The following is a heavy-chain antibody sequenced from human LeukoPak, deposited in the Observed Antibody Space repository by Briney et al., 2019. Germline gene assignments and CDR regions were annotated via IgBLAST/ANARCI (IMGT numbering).Heavy chain of an antibody. Sequence: GGSLRLSCAGSGFTFSTYAMHWVRQAPGKGLEWVALFSYDGSTQRYADSVKGRFTISRDNSRNTLYLQMNTLRAEDTAVYYCANPPLRFLAESYGMDVWGQGTTVTVSS. CDR2: FSYDGSTQ. CDR3: ANPPLRFLAESYGMDV. J-gene: IGHJ6*02. D-gene: IGHD3-3*01. V-gene: IGHV3-30-3*01. CDR1: GFTFSTYA.